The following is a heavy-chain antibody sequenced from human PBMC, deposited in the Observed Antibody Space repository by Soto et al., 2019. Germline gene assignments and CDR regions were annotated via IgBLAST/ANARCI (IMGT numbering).Heavy chain of an antibody. V-gene: IGHV4-34*01. Sequence: SETLSLTCAVYGGSFSGYYWSWIRQPPGKGLEWIGEINHSGSTNYNPSLKSRVTISVDTSKNQFSLKLSSVTAADTAVYYCARGGVAAAGTDYWGQGTLVTVSS. CDR1: GGSFSGYY. J-gene: IGHJ4*02. D-gene: IGHD6-13*01. CDR2: INHSGST. CDR3: ARGGVAAAGTDY.